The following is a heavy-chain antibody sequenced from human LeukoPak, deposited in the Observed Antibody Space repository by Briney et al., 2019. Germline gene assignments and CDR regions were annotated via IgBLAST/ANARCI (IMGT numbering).Heavy chain of an antibody. J-gene: IGHJ4*02. V-gene: IGHV3-11*06. Sequence: GGSLRLSCAASGFTFSEDYMSWIRQAPGKGLEWVSYISSSSSYTNYADSVKGRFTISRDNAKNSLYLQMNSLRAEDTAVYYCARCRRDGYHPSFDYWGQGTLVTVSS. CDR3: ARCRRDGYHPSFDY. D-gene: IGHD5-24*01. CDR1: GFTFSEDY. CDR2: ISSSSSYT.